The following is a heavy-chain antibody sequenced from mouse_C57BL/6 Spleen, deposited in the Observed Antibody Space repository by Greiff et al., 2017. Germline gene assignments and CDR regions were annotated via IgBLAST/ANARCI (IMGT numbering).Heavy chain of an antibody. CDR1: GYTFTSYW. CDR3: ARSGITTGYYAMDY. CDR2: IDPSDSYT. D-gene: IGHD2-4*01. V-gene: IGHV1-69*01. J-gene: IGHJ4*01. Sequence: QVQLQQPGAELVMPGASVKLSCKASGYTFTSYWMHWVKQRPGQGLEWIGEIDPSDSYTNYNQKFKGKSTLTVDKSSSTAYMQLSSLTSEDSAVYYCARSGITTGYYAMDYWGQGTSVTVSS.